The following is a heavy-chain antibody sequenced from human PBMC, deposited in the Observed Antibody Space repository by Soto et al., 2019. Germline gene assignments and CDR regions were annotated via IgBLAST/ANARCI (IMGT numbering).Heavy chain of an antibody. D-gene: IGHD3-10*01. CDR2: IYYSGST. J-gene: IGHJ3*02. V-gene: IGHV4-31*03. CDR3: GFGRFPSPVFDI. Sequence: SETLSLTCTVSGGSISSGGYYWSWIRQHPGKGLEWIGYIYYSGSTYYNPSLKSRVTISVDASKNQFSLKLSSVTAADTAVYYCGFGRFPSPVFDIWGQGTMVTVSS. CDR1: GGSISSGGYY.